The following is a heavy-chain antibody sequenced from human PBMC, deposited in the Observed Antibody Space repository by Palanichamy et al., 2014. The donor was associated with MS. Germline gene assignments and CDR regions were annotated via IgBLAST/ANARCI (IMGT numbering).Heavy chain of an antibody. J-gene: IGHJ6*02. Sequence: QVQLVQSGTEVKKPGSSVKVSCKASGGTFSSYAISWVRQAPGQGLEWMGGVIPMLGIGNLAQKFQGRVTITADASTSTAYMELSSLRSGDTAVYYCARDRDYYDSRGYFSPPHHYYGLNVWGQGTTVIVSS. CDR3: ARDRDYYDSRGYFSPPHHYYGLNV. CDR2: VIPMLGIG. V-gene: IGHV1-69*10. D-gene: IGHD3-22*01. CDR1: GGTFSSYA.